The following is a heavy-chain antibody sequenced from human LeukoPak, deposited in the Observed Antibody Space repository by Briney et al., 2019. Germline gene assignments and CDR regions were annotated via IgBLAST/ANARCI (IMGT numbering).Heavy chain of an antibody. CDR3: ARTGIAARPTVWFDP. Sequence: GGSLRLSCAASGFSCGYWMSWVRQTPGKGLVWVSHINSDGSSTNYADSVKGRFTISRDNAKNTLYLQMNSLRAEDTAVYYCARTGIAARPTVWFDPWGRGTLVTVSS. D-gene: IGHD6-6*01. V-gene: IGHV3-74*01. CDR2: INSDGSST. CDR1: GFSCGYW. J-gene: IGHJ5*02.